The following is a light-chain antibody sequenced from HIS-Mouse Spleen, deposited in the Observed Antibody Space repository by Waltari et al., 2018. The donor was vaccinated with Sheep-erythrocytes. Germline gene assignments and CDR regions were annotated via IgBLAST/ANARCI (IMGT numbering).Light chain of an antibody. J-gene: IGKJ2*01. Sequence: PASVSGSPGHSITISCTGTSSYVGSYNLVSWYQQKPGQAPRLLIYDASNRATGIPARFSGSGSGTDFTLTISSLEPEDFAVYSCQQRSNWYTFGQGTKLEIK. CDR1: SYVGSY. CDR3: QQRSNWYT. V-gene: IGKV3-11*01. CDR2: DAS.